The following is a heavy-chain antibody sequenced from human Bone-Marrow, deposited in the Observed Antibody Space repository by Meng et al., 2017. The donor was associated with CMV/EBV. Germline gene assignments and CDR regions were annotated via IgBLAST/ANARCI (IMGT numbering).Heavy chain of an antibody. J-gene: IGHJ6*02. Sequence: GESLKISCAASGFIFSDHYMDWVRQAPGKGLEWVGRTRNKANSYTTEYAASVKGRFTISRDDSKNSLYLQMNSLKTEDTAVYYCARVERGTIFGVADPDANYGMDVWGQGTTVTVSS. D-gene: IGHD3-3*01. CDR1: GFIFSDHY. V-gene: IGHV3-72*01. CDR2: TRNKANSYTT. CDR3: ARVERGTIFGVADPDANYGMDV.